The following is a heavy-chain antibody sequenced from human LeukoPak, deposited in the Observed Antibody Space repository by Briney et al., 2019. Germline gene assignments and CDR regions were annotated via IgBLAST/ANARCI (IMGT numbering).Heavy chain of an antibody. CDR3: AGSKDTQYNWYNWFDP. D-gene: IGHD1-20*01. Sequence: GGSLRLSCAASGFSFSSYSMNWVRQAPGKGLEWVSSISSTGSYIYYADSVKGRFTISRDNAKNSLYLQMNSLRAKDTAVYYCAGSKDTQYNWYNWFDPWGQGTLVTVSS. V-gene: IGHV3-21*04. J-gene: IGHJ5*02. CDR2: ISSTGSYI. CDR1: GFSFSSYS.